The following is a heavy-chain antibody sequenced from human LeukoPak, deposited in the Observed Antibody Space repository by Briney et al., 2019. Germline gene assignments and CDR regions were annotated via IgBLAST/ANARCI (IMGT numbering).Heavy chain of an antibody. J-gene: IGHJ4*02. Sequence: ASVKVSCKASGYTFTSYYMHWVRQAPGQGLEWMGIINPSGGSTSYAQKFQGRVTMTRDTSTSTVYMELSSLRSEDTAVYYCARASFGPYDSSGFFGYWGQGTLVTVSS. CDR1: GYTFTSYY. CDR3: ARASFGPYDSSGFFGY. CDR2: INPSGGST. V-gene: IGHV1-46*01. D-gene: IGHD3-22*01.